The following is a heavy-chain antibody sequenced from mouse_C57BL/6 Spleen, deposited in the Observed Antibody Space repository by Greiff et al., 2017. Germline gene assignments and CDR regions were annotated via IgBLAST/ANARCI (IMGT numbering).Heavy chain of an antibody. CDR3: ARDGPEAMDY. Sequence: EVKLVESGGGLVKPGGSLKLSCAASGFTFSDYGMHWVRQAPEKGLEWVAYISSGSSTIYYADTVKGRFTISRDNAKNTLFLQMTSLRSEDTAMYYCARDGPEAMDYWGQGTSVTVSS. D-gene: IGHD2-3*01. CDR2: ISSGSSTI. CDR1: GFTFSDYG. J-gene: IGHJ4*01. V-gene: IGHV5-17*01.